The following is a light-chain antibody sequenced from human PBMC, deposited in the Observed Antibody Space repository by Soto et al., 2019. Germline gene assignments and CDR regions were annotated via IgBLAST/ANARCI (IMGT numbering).Light chain of an antibody. Sequence: QSALTQPASVSGSPGQSITISCTGTSSDVGGYNYVSWYQQHPGKAPKLMIYDVSNRPSGVSNRFSGSKSGNTASLTISGXQXEDXADYYCSSYTSSSTLSVFGTGTKLTVL. J-gene: IGLJ1*01. CDR3: SSYTSSSTLSV. CDR2: DVS. V-gene: IGLV2-14*01. CDR1: SSDVGGYNY.